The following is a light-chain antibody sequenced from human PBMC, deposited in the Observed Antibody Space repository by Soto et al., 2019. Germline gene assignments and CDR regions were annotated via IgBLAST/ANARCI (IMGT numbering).Light chain of an antibody. CDR2: DAS. CDR1: QDISNS. CDR3: QHCDSLPLT. Sequence: DIQMTQSPSSLSASVGDRVTISCQASQDISNSLNWYQQKPGKAPKLLIYDASNLETRVPSRFSGSGSGTDFTFTISGLQPEDIATYYCQHCDSLPLTFGQGTRLEIK. V-gene: IGKV1-33*01. J-gene: IGKJ5*01.